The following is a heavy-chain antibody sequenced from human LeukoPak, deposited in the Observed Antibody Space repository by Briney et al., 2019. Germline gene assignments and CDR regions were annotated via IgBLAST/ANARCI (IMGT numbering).Heavy chain of an antibody. V-gene: IGHV3-23*01. CDR2: ISGSGGST. Sequence: PGGSLRLSCAVSGITLSNYGMSWVRQAPGKGLEWVAGISGSGGSTNYADSVKGRFTISRDNTKNTLYLQMTSLRAEDTAVYFCAKRGVVIRVILVGFHKEAYYFDSWGQGALVTVSS. CDR3: AKRGVVIRVILVGFHKEAYYFDS. D-gene: IGHD3-22*01. CDR1: GITLSNYG. J-gene: IGHJ4*02.